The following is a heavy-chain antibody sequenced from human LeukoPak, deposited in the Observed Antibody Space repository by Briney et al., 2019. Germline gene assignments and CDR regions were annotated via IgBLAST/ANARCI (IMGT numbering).Heavy chain of an antibody. V-gene: IGHV1-18*01. D-gene: IGHD3-10*01. CDR2: ISAYNGNT. CDR1: GYTFTSYG. CDR3: ATAPRFGELLPSF. J-gene: IGHJ4*02. Sequence: ASVKVSCKASGYTFTSYGISWVRQAPGQGLEWMGWISAYNGNTNYAQKLQGRVTMTTDTSTSTAYMELSSLRSEDTAVYYCATAPRFGELLPSFWGQGTLVTVSS.